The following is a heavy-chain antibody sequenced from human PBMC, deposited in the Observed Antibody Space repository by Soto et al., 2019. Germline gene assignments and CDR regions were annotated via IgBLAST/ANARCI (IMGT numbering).Heavy chain of an antibody. CDR3: SRGVVVGATAVDY. D-gene: IGHD1-26*01. CDR1: GFTFSSYA. V-gene: IGHV3-30-3*01. J-gene: IGHJ4*02. CDR2: ISYDGSNK. Sequence: QVQLVESGGGVVQPGRSLRLSCAASGFTFSSYAMHWVRQAPGKGLEWVAVISYDGSNKYYADSVKGRFTISRDNSKNTMYLQKNSLRGEDTAVDYCSRGVVVGATAVDYWGQGTLVTVSS.